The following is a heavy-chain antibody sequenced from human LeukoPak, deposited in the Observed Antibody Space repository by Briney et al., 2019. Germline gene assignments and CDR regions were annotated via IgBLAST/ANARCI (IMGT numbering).Heavy chain of an antibody. J-gene: IGHJ3*02. CDR2: IYPRDGST. D-gene: IGHD3-22*01. V-gene: IGHV1-46*01. CDR1: GYSFTNNY. CDR3: AREAASSGYPDAFDI. Sequence: ASVKVSCKASGYSFTNNYIHWVRQAPGQGLEWMGMIYPRDGSTSYAQKFQGRVTVTRDTSTSTVYMELSSLRSEDTAVYYCAREAASSGYPDAFDIWGQGTMVTVSS.